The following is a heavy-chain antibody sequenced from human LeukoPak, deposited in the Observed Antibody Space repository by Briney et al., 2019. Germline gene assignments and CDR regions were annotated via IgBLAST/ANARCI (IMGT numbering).Heavy chain of an antibody. V-gene: IGHV1-18*04. J-gene: IGHJ5*02. Sequence: ASVKVSCKASGYTFTGYYVHWVRQAPGQGLEWMGWINPYSGDTNYAQKLQGRVTMTTDTSTSTAYMELRSLRSDDTAVYYCARDSSSWYGLWFDPWGQGTLVTVSS. CDR3: ARDSSSWYGLWFDP. CDR1: GYTFTGYY. CDR2: INPYSGDT. D-gene: IGHD6-13*01.